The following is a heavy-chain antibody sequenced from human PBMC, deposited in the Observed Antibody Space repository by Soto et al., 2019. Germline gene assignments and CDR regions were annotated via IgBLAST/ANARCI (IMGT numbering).Heavy chain of an antibody. CDR1: GGSISSYY. D-gene: IGHD2-8*02. V-gene: IGHV4-59*12. CDR3: ARDKITGLFDY. J-gene: IGHJ4*02. CDR2: IYYSGSS. Sequence: KPSETLSLTCTVSGGSISSYYWSWIRQPPGKRLEWIGSIYYSGSSNYNPSLKSRVTISVDTSKNQFSLRLTSVTAADTAVYYCARDKITGLFDYWGQGTLVTVSS.